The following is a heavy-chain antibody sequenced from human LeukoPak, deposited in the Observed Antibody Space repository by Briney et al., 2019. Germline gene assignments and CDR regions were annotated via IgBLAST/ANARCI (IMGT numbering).Heavy chain of an antibody. J-gene: IGHJ6*02. Sequence: GGSLRLSCAASGFTFSSYAMSWVRQAPGKGLEWVSAISGSGGSTYYADSVKGRFTISRDNSKNTLYLQMNSLRAEDTAVYYWAKEEKRRSGSSLTSYYGMDVWGQGTTVTVSS. D-gene: IGHD3-10*01. CDR3: AKEEKRRSGSSLTSYYGMDV. CDR1: GFTFSSYA. V-gene: IGHV3-23*01. CDR2: ISGSGGST.